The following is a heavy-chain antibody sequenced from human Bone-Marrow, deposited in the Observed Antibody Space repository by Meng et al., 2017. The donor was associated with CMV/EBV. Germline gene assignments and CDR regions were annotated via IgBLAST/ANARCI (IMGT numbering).Heavy chain of an antibody. V-gene: IGHV3-53*01. CDR1: GFTVSSNY. Sequence: GESLKISCAASGFTVSSNYMSWVRQAPGKGLEWVSVIYSGGSTYYADSVKGRFTISRDNSKNTLYLQMNSLRAEDTALYYCAKDLRGNPRVFDYWGQGTRVTGSS. CDR2: IYSGGST. J-gene: IGHJ4*02. CDR3: AKDLRGNPRVFDY. D-gene: IGHD2/OR15-2a*01.